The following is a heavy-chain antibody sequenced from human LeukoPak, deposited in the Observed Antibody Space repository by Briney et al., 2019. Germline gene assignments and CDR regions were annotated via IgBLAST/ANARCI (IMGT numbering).Heavy chain of an antibody. Sequence: TGGSLRLSCAASGFTFSDYWMHWVRQAPGKGLVWVAQINFDGSDTTYADSVKGRFTISRDNAKNTLYLEMNSLRGEDTAVYYCGRDGERSTPFDHWGQGTLVTVSS. CDR2: INFDGSDT. J-gene: IGHJ4*02. V-gene: IGHV3-74*01. CDR3: GRDGERSTPFDH. CDR1: GFTFSDYW. D-gene: IGHD2-15*01.